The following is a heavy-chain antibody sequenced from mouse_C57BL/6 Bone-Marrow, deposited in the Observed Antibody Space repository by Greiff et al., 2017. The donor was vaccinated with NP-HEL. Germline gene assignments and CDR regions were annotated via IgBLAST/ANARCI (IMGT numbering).Heavy chain of an antibody. J-gene: IGHJ4*01. Sequence: EVQGVESGGGLVQPGGSMKLSCAASGFTFSDAWMDWVRQSPEKGLEWVAEIRNKANNHATYYAESVKGRFTISRDDSKSSVYLQMNSLRAEDTGIYYCTVITTFHAMDYWGQGTSVTVSS. CDR2: IRNKANNHAT. D-gene: IGHD1-1*01. CDR3: TVITTFHAMDY. CDR1: GFTFSDAW. V-gene: IGHV6-6*01.